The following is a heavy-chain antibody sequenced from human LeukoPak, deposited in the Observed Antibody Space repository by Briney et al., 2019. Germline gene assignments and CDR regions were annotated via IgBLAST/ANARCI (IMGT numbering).Heavy chain of an antibody. CDR1: GYTFTSYG. CDR2: ISAYNGNT. Sequence: GASVEVSCKASGYTFTSYGISWVRQAPGQGLEWMGWISAYNGNTNYAQKLQGRVTMTTDTSTSTAYMELRSLRSDDTAVYYCAVVTTGYLFDYWGQGTLVTVSS. J-gene: IGHJ4*02. D-gene: IGHD4-17*01. CDR3: AVVTTGYLFDY. V-gene: IGHV1-18*01.